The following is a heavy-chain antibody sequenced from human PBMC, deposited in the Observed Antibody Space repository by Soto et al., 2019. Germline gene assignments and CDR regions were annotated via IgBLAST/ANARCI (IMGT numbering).Heavy chain of an antibody. Sequence: QVQLVQSGAEVKKPGASVKVSCKASGYTFTSYGISWVRQAPGQGLEWMGWISAYNGNTNYAQKLQGRVTMTTDTSTSTAYMELRSLRSDDTAVYYCARDVGYYDSSGYKPLYYFDYWGQGTLVTVSS. CDR1: GYTFTSYG. V-gene: IGHV1-18*01. D-gene: IGHD3-22*01. CDR3: ARDVGYYDSSGYKPLYYFDY. J-gene: IGHJ4*02. CDR2: ISAYNGNT.